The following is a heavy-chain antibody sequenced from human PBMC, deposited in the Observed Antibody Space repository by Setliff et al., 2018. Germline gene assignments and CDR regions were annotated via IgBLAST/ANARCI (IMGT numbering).Heavy chain of an antibody. V-gene: IGHV3-49*04. Sequence: PGGSLRLSCTGSGFTFGIYGISWVRQAPGKGLEWIAFIRSETFGGTREYAPSVKDRFAFSRDDSRSVAYLQMNSLKTDDTAIYYCVKLVPQAISSDPWGQGTLVTVSS. CDR1: GFTFGIYG. D-gene: IGHD3-10*01. CDR2: IRSETFGGTR. CDR3: VKLVPQAISSDP. J-gene: IGHJ5*02.